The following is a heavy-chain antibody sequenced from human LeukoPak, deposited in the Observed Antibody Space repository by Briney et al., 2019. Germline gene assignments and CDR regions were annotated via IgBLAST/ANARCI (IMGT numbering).Heavy chain of an antibody. CDR3: ARMPRGPDV. D-gene: IGHD2-2*01. CDR1: GFTFSTYY. J-gene: IGHJ6*04. CDR2: IRGDGSEK. V-gene: IGHV3-7*01. Sequence: GGSLRLSCVASGFTFSTYYISWVRQAPGKGLEWVANIRGDGSEKDYVDSVKGRFTISRDNAKNSLYLQMNSLRAEDTAVYYCARMPRGPDVWGKGTTVTVSS.